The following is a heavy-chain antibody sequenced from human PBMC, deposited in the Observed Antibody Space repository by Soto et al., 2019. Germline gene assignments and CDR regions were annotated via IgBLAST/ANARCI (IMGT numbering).Heavy chain of an antibody. CDR1: GGSFSGYY. J-gene: IGHJ4*02. V-gene: IGHV4-34*01. Sequence: SETLSLTCAVYGGSFSGYYWSWIRQPPGKGLEWIGEINHSGSTNYNPSLKSRVTISVDTSKNQFSLKLSSVTAADTAVYYWGRFSSSGWYDYWCESMLVT. CDR2: INHSGST. CDR3: GRFSSSGWYDY. D-gene: IGHD6-19*01.